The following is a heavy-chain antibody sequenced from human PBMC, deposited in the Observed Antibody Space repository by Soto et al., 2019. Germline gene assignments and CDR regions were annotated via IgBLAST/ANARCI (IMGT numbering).Heavy chain of an antibody. CDR3: ARYCGGDCYSGPPDAFDI. V-gene: IGHV1-18*01. D-gene: IGHD2-21*01. CDR2: ISIYNGNT. J-gene: IGHJ3*02. CDR1: GYIFTNYG. Sequence: ASVKVSCKASGYIFTNYGISWVRQAPGHGLECMGWISIYNGNTNYAQNLQGRVTMTTDTSTSTVYMELRSLRSDDTAVYYCARYCGGDCYSGPPDAFDIWGQGTMVTVSS.